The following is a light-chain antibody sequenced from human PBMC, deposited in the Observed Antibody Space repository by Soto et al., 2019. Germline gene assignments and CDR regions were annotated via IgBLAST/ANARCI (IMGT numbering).Light chain of an antibody. J-gene: IGKJ4*01. CDR2: DAS. V-gene: IGKV3-11*01. CDR1: QSVSSY. Sequence: EIVLTQSPATLSLSPGERATLXCRASQSVSSYLAWYQQKPGQAPRLLIYDASNRATGIPARFSGSGSGTDFTLTISSLEPEDFAVYYCQQRSNWPPFTFGGGTKVEIK. CDR3: QQRSNWPPFT.